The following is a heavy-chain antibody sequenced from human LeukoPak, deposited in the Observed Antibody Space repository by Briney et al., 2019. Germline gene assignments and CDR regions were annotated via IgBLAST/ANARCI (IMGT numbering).Heavy chain of an antibody. J-gene: IGHJ4*02. CDR1: RFTFNTYW. V-gene: IGHV3-7*01. Sequence: GGSLRLSCAASRFTFNTYWMSWVRQAPGKGLGWVANIKQDGSEKYYVDSVKGRFTISRDNAKNSLYLQMNSLRAEDTAVYYCAREGNSGTYLGPGYIDYWGQGTLVTVSS. D-gene: IGHD1-26*01. CDR3: AREGNSGTYLGPGYIDY. CDR2: IKQDGSEK.